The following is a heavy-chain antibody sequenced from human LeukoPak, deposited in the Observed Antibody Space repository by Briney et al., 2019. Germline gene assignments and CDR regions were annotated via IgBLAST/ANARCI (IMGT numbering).Heavy chain of an antibody. V-gene: IGHV3-11*01. J-gene: IGHJ4*02. Sequence: GGSLRLSCAASGFIFSDYYMSWIRQAPGKGPEWVSFISDGGRPLHYADSVKGRFTISRDNAKNSLYLQMNSLRDEDTAVYFCARRYCTPSSCYSDYWGQGALVTVSS. D-gene: IGHD2-8*01. CDR3: ARRYCTPSSCYSDY. CDR1: GFIFSDYY. CDR2: ISDGGRPL.